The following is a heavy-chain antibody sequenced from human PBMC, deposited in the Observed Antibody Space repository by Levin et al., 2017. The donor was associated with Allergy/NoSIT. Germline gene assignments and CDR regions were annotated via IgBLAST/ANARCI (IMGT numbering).Heavy chain of an antibody. CDR1: GGSISSSSYY. CDR3: AREERELWVLDWFDP. Sequence: SETLSLTCTVSGGSISSSSYYWGWIRQPPGKGLEWIGSIYYSGSTYYNPSLKSRVTISVDTSKNQFSLKLSSVTAADTAVYYCAREERELWVLDWFDPWGQGTLVTVSS. J-gene: IGHJ5*02. D-gene: IGHD5-18*01. V-gene: IGHV4-39*02. CDR2: IYYSGST.